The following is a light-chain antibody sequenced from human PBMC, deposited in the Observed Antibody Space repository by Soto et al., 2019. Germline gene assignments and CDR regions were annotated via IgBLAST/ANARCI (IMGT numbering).Light chain of an antibody. V-gene: IGLV1-47*02. CDR3: AAWDDSLSGLYV. Sequence: QAVVTQPPSASGTPGQRVTISCSGSSSNIGSNYVYWYQQLPGTAPKLLIYSNNQRPSGVPDRFSGSKSGTSASLAISGLRSEDEADYYCAAWDDSLSGLYVFGTGIKVTVL. CDR1: SSNIGSNY. J-gene: IGLJ1*01. CDR2: SNN.